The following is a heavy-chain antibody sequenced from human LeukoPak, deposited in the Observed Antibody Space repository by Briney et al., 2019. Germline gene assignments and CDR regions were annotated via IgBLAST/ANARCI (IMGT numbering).Heavy chain of an antibody. V-gene: IGHV1-69*13. CDR2: IIPIFGTA. Sequence: ASVTVSCKASGGTFSSYAISWVRQAPGQGLEWMGGIIPIFGTANYAQKFQGRVTITADESTSTAYMELSSLRSEDTAVYYCARGQQLFYFDYWGQGTLVTVSS. CDR1: GGTFSSYA. D-gene: IGHD6-13*01. J-gene: IGHJ4*02. CDR3: ARGQQLFYFDY.